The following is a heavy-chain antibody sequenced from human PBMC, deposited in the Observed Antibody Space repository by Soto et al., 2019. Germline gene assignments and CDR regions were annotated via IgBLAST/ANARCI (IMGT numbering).Heavy chain of an antibody. V-gene: IGHV3-30-3*01. Sequence: GGSLRLSCAASGFTFSRHTMHWVRQAPGKGLEWVAAISDDGSNTYYADSVKGRFTISRDNAKNSLYLQMNSLRAEDTALYYCAKDISGGSGSYYRYFDYWGQGTLVTVSS. CDR1: GFTFSRHT. D-gene: IGHD3-10*01. CDR3: AKDISGGSGSYYRYFDY. J-gene: IGHJ4*02. CDR2: ISDDGSNT.